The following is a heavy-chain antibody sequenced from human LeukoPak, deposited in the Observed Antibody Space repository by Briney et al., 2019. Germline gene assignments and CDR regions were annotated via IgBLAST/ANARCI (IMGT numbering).Heavy chain of an antibody. V-gene: IGHV1-8*01. D-gene: IGHD4-17*01. CDR2: MNPNSGNA. J-gene: IGHJ5*02. CDR1: GYTFTSYD. CDR3: ARDLAVTPHNWFDP. Sequence: ASVTVSCKSSGYTFTSYDINWVRQATGQGLEWMGWMNPNSGNAGDSQKFQDRVTMTRDTSTRTGYVELSSLRSEDTAVYYCARDLAVTPHNWFDPWGQGTLVTVSS.